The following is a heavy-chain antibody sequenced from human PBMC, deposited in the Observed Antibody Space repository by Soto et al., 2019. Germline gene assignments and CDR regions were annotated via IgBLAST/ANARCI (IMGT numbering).Heavy chain of an antibody. CDR1: VFTFSSYG. CDR3: AKDLELDIVVVPAARLSGDY. CDR2: ISYDGSNK. Sequence: QVQLVESGGGVVQPGRSLRLSCAASVFTFSSYGMHWVRQAPGKGLEWVAVISYDGSNKYYADSVKGRFTISRDNSKNTLYLQMNSLRAEDTAVYYCAKDLELDIVVVPAARLSGDYWGQGTLVTVSS. D-gene: IGHD2-2*03. V-gene: IGHV3-30*18. J-gene: IGHJ4*02.